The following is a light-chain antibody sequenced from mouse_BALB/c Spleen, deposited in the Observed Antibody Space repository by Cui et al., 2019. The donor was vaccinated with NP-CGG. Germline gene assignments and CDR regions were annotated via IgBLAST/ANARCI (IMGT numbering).Light chain of an antibody. J-gene: IGLJ1*01. V-gene: IGLV1*01. CDR2: GTN. CDR3: ALWYSNHWV. Sequence: QAVLTQESALTTSPGETVTLTCRSSTGAVTTSDYANWVQEKPDHFFTGLIGGTNNRAPGVPARFSGSLIGDKAVLTITGAQTEDGAMYFCALWYSNHWVFGGGTKLTVL. CDR1: TGAVTTSDY.